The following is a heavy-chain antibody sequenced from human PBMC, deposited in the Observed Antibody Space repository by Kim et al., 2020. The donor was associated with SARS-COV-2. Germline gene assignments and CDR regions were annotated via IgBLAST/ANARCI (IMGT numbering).Heavy chain of an antibody. Sequence: TNDNPSLKSRVTISVDTSKNQFSLKLSSVTAADTAVYYCARDSSRSFDYWGQGTLVTVSS. D-gene: IGHD6-13*01. J-gene: IGHJ4*02. CDR3: ARDSSRSFDY. CDR2: T. V-gene: IGHV4-34*01.